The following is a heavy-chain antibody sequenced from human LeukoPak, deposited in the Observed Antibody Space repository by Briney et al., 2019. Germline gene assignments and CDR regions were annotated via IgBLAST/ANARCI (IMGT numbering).Heavy chain of an antibody. CDR3: ATFPLGGGTSDC. D-gene: IGHD1-26*01. CDR2: FDPEDGET. J-gene: IGHJ4*02. V-gene: IGHV1-24*01. Sequence: GASVKVSCKVSGYTLTELSMHWVRQAPGKGLEWMGGFDPEDGETIYAQKFQGRVTMTEDTSTDTAYMELSSLRSEDTAVYYCATFPLGGGTSDCWGQGTLVTVSS. CDR1: GYTLTELS.